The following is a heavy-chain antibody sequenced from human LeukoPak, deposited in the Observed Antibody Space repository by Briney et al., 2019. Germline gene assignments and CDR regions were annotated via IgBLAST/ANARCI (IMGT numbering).Heavy chain of an antibody. D-gene: IGHD1-26*01. V-gene: IGHV4-34*01. CDR1: GGSFSGYY. J-gene: IGHJ4*02. CDR3: ARGRDRGASTPFDY. Sequence: SETLSLTCAVYGGSFSGYYWSWIRQPPGKGLEWIGEINHSGSTNYNPSLKSRVTISVDTSKNQFSLKLSSVTAADTAVYYCARGRDRGASTPFDYWGQGTLVTVSS. CDR2: INHSGST.